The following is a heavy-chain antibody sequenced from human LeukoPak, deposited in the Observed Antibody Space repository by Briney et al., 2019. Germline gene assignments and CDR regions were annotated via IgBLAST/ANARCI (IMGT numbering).Heavy chain of an antibody. D-gene: IGHD3-22*01. V-gene: IGHV3-21*01. J-gene: IGHJ3*02. CDR2: ISSSGSYI. CDR3: ARDLSHYYDSSGHPHGTFDI. CDR1: GFTFSSYS. Sequence: GGSLRLSCAASGFTFSSYSMNWVRQAPGKGLEWVSSISSSGSYIYYADSVKGRFTISRDNAKNSLYLQMNSLRAEDTAVYYCARDLSHYYDSSGHPHGTFDIWGQGTMVTVSS.